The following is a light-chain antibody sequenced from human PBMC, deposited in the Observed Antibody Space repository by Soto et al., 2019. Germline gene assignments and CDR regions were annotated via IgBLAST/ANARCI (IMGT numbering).Light chain of an antibody. CDR1: QSISSW. V-gene: IGKV1-5*01. J-gene: IGKJ1*01. CDR2: DAS. CDR3: QQYDSYSRRT. Sequence: DIQMTQSPSTLSATAGDRITITCRASQSISSWLAWYQHKPGKAPKLLIYDASNLDSGVPSRFSGSGSGTEFSLTISNLQPDDCATYYCQQYDSYSRRTFGQGTKVDIK.